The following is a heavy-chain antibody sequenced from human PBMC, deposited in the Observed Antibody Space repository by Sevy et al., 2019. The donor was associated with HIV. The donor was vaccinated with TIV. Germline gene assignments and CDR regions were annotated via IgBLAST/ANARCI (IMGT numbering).Heavy chain of an antibody. J-gene: IGHJ4*02. CDR3: ARDGRVARDFDY. CDR1: GFTFSSYW. Sequence: GGSLRLSCAASGFTFSSYWMHWVRHAPGKGLVWVSRISSDGSSTSYADSVRGRFTISRDNAKNTLYLKMNSLRAEDTDLYYCARDGRVARDFDYWGQGTLVTVSS. D-gene: IGHD2-15*01. CDR2: ISSDGSST. V-gene: IGHV3-74*01.